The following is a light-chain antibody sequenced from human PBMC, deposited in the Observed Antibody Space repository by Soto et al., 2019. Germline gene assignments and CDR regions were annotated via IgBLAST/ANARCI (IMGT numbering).Light chain of an antibody. CDR2: DVT. CDR1: SRYVGAYNY. CDR3: CSYAAGDSFK. Sequence: QSALTQPRSVSGSPGQAVTISCTGTSRYVGAYNYVSWHQQHPGKAPKLVIYDVTQRPSGVPDRFSASKSGITASLTISGLQAEDEADYYCCSYAAGDSFKFGGGTKVTVL. V-gene: IGLV2-11*01. J-gene: IGLJ2*01.